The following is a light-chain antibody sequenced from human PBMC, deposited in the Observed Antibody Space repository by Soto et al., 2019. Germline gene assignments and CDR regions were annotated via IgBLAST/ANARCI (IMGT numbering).Light chain of an antibody. J-gene: IGLJ1*01. CDR3: YSYAGENLYV. Sequence: QSVLTQPASVSACPGQSITIPCTGTSSDVGSYNLVSWFQQHPGKVPKLLIYEGTKRPSGLSDRFSGSKSGTTASLTISGLQAEDEAHYYCYSYAGENLYVFGTGTKVTAL. CDR1: SSDVGSYNL. V-gene: IGLV2-23*01. CDR2: EGT.